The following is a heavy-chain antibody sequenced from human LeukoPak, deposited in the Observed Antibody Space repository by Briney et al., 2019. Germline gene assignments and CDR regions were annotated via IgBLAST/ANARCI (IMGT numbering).Heavy chain of an antibody. J-gene: IGHJ4*02. CDR1: GFTFSNYG. CDR3: ARTSSRQAPTPPNY. CDR2: ISYDGSYK. Sequence: PGGSLRLSCAASGFTFSNYGMHWVRQAPGKGLEWVAVISYDGSYKYYADSVKGRFTISRDNSKNTLYLQMNSLRADDTAVYYCARTSSRQAPTPPNYWGQGTLVTVSS. V-gene: IGHV3-30*03. D-gene: IGHD2-2*01.